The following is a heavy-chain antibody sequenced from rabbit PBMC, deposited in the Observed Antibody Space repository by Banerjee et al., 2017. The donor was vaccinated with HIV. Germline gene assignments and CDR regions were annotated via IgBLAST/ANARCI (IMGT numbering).Heavy chain of an antibody. CDR3: ARQEYAGSPM. Sequence: QSLQESGGGLFQPGGSLALTCKASGFSLSNNYVMCWFRQAPGKGPEWIACIDTHSSGSTYYANWAQGRFTISKISSTTVTLQMTSLTAADTATYFCARQEYAGSPMRGPGTLVTVS. CDR1: GFSLSNNYV. CDR2: IDTHSSGST. D-gene: IGHD4-2*01. V-gene: IGHV1S40*01. J-gene: IGHJ6*01.